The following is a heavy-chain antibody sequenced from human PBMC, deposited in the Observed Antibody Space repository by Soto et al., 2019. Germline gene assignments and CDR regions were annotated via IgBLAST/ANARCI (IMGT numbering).Heavy chain of an antibody. D-gene: IGHD4-17*01. V-gene: IGHV4-31*03. Sequence: PSETLSLTCTVSGGSINDGSYHWSWLRQHPGKGLEFIGYIFYTGSKYHNPSLETRVTMSADTSNNEVSLSLHSLTAADTAVYYCARLDYGVSAFDLLGRGTLVAVSS. CDR1: GGSINDGSYH. CDR2: IFYTGSK. J-gene: IGHJ4*02. CDR3: ARLDYGVSAFDL.